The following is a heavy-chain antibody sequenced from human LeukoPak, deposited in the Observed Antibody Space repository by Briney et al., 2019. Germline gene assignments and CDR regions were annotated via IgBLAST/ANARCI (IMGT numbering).Heavy chain of an antibody. CDR3: ARGLSGSYYPHFDY. Sequence: SETLSPTCAVYGGSFSGYYWSWIRQPPGKGLEWIGEINHSGSTNYNPSLKSRVTISVDTSKNQFSLKLSSVTAADTAVYYCARGLSGSYYPHFDYWGQGTLVTVSS. V-gene: IGHV4-34*01. J-gene: IGHJ4*02. D-gene: IGHD1-26*01. CDR2: INHSGST. CDR1: GGSFSGYY.